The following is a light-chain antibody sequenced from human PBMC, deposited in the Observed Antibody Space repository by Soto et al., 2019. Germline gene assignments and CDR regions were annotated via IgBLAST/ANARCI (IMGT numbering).Light chain of an antibody. CDR1: QSISSSY. CDR3: QQYGNLPRVS. V-gene: IGKV3-20*01. CDR2: GAS. J-gene: IGKJ5*01. Sequence: EIVLTQSPGTLSLSPGERATLSCRASQSISSSYLAWYQQKPGQAPRLLIYGASSRASGIPDRFSGNGSGTDFTLSISRLEPEDFAVYYCQQYGNLPRVSFGQGTRLEIK.